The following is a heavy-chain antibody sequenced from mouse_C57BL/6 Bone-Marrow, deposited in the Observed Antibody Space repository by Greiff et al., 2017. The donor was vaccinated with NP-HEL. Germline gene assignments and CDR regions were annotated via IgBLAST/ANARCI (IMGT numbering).Heavy chain of an antibody. CDR2: IYPRDGST. CDR1: GYTFTSYD. J-gene: IGHJ2*01. Sequence: VMLVESGPELVKPGASVKLSCKASGYTFTSYDINWVKQRPGQGLEWIGWIYPRDGSTKYHEKFNGKATLTVDTSSSTAYMELHSLTSEGSAVYFCARGNSNYFDYWGEGTTLTVSS. V-gene: IGHV1-85*01. CDR3: ARGNSNYFDY. D-gene: IGHD2-5*01.